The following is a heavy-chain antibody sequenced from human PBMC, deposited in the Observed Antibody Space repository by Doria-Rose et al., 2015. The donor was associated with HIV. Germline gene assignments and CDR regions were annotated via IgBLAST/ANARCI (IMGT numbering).Heavy chain of an antibody. D-gene: IGHD6-13*01. CDR2: IFSDDER. Sequence: QITLKESGPVLVKPTETLTLTYTVSGVSLSSPGMGVSWIRQPPGKALEWLANIFSDDERSDKPSLKSRLPISRGTSNSQVVITMTDMDPVDTATYYCARIKSSRWYHKYYFDFWGQGTLVIVSA. J-gene: IGHJ4*02. V-gene: IGHV2-26*01. CDR3: ARIKSSRWYHKYYFDF. CDR1: GVSLSSPGMG.